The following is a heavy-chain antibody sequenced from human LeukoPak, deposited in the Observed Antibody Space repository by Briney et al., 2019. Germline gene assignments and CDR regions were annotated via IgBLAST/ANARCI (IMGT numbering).Heavy chain of an antibody. Sequence: GSLRLSCAASGLSFSRHNMNWVRQAPMKGLEWVSSIGSDGSYIYYADSVQGRFTISRDNAKNSLYLQMNSLTAEDTAVYYCARKMKTGDRVGSFDIWGQGTMVTVSS. J-gene: IGHJ3*02. V-gene: IGHV3-21*01. CDR2: IGSDGSYI. D-gene: IGHD1-1*01. CDR1: GLSFSRHN. CDR3: ARKMKTGDRVGSFDI.